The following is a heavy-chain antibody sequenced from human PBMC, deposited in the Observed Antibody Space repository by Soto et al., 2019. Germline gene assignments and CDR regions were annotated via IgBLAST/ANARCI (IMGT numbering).Heavy chain of an antibody. D-gene: IGHD3-22*01. Sequence: EVQLVESGGGLVQPGGSLRLSCAASGFTVSSNYMSWVRQAPGKGLEWVSVIYSGGSTYYADSVKGRFTISRDNSKNTLYLQMNSRRAEDTAVYYCATAHYDSSGYSDYWGQGTLVTVSS. CDR3: ATAHYDSSGYSDY. CDR2: IYSGGST. CDR1: GFTVSSNY. V-gene: IGHV3-66*01. J-gene: IGHJ4*02.